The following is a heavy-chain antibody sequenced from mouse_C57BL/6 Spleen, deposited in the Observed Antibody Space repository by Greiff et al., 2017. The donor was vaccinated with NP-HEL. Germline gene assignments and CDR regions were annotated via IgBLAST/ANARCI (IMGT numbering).Heavy chain of an antibody. CDR3: ARHEEYYDYDGGYFDY. V-gene: IGHV1-62-2*01. CDR1: GYTFTEYT. CDR2: FYPGSGSI. D-gene: IGHD2-4*01. J-gene: IGHJ2*01. Sequence: QVQLQQSGAELVKPGASVKLSCKASGYTFTEYTIHWVKQRSGQGLEWIGWFYPGSGSIKYNEKFKDKATLTADKSSSTVYMELSRLTSEDSAVYFCARHEEYYDYDGGYFDYWGQGTTLTVSS.